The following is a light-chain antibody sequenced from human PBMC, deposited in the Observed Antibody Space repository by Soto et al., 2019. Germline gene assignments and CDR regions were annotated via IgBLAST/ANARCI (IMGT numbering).Light chain of an antibody. V-gene: IGKV1-39*01. Sequence: IQLSQSPSSLSASVEDRISTISRASQSISNHLDWYQQKPGKVPKLVIFAASSLQSEVPSRFSGSRSGPDFTLTISSLQPEDFATYYCQQSYSSPPTFGQGTKVDIK. CDR2: AAS. CDR3: QQSYSSPPT. J-gene: IGKJ1*01. CDR1: QSISNH.